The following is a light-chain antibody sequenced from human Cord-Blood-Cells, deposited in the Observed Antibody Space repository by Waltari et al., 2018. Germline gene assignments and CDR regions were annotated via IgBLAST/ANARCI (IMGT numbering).Light chain of an antibody. CDR2: GKN. CDR3: NSRDSSGNHLGV. V-gene: IGLV3-19*01. CDR1: SLRSYY. J-gene: IGLJ1*01. Sequence: SSELTQDPAVSVALGQTVRITCQGDSLRSYYASWYQQKPGQAPVLFIYGKNNRPSGIPDRFSGSSSGNTASLTITGAQAEDEADYYCNSRDSSGNHLGVFGTGTKVTVL.